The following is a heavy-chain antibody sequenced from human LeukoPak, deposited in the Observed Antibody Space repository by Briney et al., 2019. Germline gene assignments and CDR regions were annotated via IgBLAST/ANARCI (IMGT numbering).Heavy chain of an antibody. J-gene: IGHJ1*01. Sequence: PGGSLRLSCAASGFSFGSYGMHWVRKAPGKGLGWVAFIRYGGSRQFYADSVRGRFTISRDNPKNTLYLQMNSLRGEDTAVYFCARDSGTWFYLQDWGQGTLVTVSS. D-gene: IGHD2/OR15-2a*01. CDR2: IRYGGSRQ. CDR1: GFSFGSYG. CDR3: ARDSGTWFYLQD. V-gene: IGHV3-30*02.